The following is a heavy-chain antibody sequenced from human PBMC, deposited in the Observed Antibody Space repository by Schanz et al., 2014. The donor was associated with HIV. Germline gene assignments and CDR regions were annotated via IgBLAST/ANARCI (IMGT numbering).Heavy chain of an antibody. J-gene: IGHJ6*02. Sequence: VQLVESGGGVAQPGRSLRLSCAASGFTFSTYGMHWVRQAPGKGLEWVAVISYDGRNKYYADSVKGRFTISRDNSKNTVYLQMNSLRAEDTAIYHCAKDGGSRGRRRGMDVWGQGTTVTVSS. CDR2: ISYDGRNK. CDR1: GFTFSTYG. V-gene: IGHV3-30*18. D-gene: IGHD3-10*01. CDR3: AKDGGSRGRRRGMDV.